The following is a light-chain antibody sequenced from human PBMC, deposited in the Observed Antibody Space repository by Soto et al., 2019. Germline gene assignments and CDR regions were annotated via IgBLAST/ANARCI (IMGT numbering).Light chain of an antibody. CDR2: STN. V-gene: IGLV1-44*01. Sequence: QSVLTQPPSASGTPGQRVTISCSGSSSNIGSNSVNWYQQLPGTAPKLLIYSTNQRPSGVPDRFSGPKSDTSASLAISGLQSEDEADYYCAAWDDSLNGEVVFGGGTKVTVL. CDR1: SSNIGSNS. J-gene: IGLJ2*01. CDR3: AAWDDSLNGEVV.